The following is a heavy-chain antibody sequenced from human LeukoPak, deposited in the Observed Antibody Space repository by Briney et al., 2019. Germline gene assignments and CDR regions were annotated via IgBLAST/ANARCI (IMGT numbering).Heavy chain of an antibody. CDR1: GFTFSSYA. Sequence: GGSLRLSCAASGFTFSSYAMSWVRQAPGKGLEWVSAISGSGGSTYYADSVKGRFTISRDNSKNTLYLQMNSLRAEDTAVYYCASAYYDSSGYYERFDYWGQGTLVTVSS. CDR2: ISGSGGST. CDR3: ASAYYDSSGYYERFDY. V-gene: IGHV3-23*01. D-gene: IGHD3-22*01. J-gene: IGHJ4*02.